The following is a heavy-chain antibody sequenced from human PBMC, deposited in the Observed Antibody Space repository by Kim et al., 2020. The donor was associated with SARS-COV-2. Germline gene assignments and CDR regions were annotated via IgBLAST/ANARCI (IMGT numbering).Heavy chain of an antibody. CDR3: ARGTRKLWFGSQPLKLNWFDP. J-gene: IGHJ5*02. D-gene: IGHD3-10*01. CDR2: ISSSSSYI. V-gene: IGHV3-21*01. Sequence: GGSLRLSCAASGFTFSSYSMNWVRQAPGKGLEWVSSISSSSSYIYYADSVKGRFTISRDNAKNSLYLQMNSLRAEDTAVYYCARGTRKLWFGSQPLKLNWFDPWGQGTLVTVSS. CDR1: GFTFSSYS.